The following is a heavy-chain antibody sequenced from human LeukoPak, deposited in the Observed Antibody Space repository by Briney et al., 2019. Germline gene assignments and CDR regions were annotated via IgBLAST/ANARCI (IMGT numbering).Heavy chain of an antibody. Sequence: SETQSLTCAVYGGSFSGYYWSWIRQPPGKGLEWIGEINHSGSTNYNPSLKSRVTISVDTFKNQFSLKLSSVTAADTAVYYCARHRTYWGYFPNWGQGTLVTVSS. CDR1: GGSFSGYY. CDR3: ARHRTYWGYFPN. V-gene: IGHV4-34*01. J-gene: IGHJ4*02. CDR2: INHSGST. D-gene: IGHD2-21*01.